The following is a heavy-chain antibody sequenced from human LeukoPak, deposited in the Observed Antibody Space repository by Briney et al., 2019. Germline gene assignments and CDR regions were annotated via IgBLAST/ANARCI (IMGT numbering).Heavy chain of an antibody. CDR2: IYYSGST. CDR3: ARVLQVNGMVDY. D-gene: IGHD1-26*01. J-gene: IGHJ4*02. Sequence: SETLSLTCTVSGGSISSSSYYWGWIRQPPGKGLEWIGSIYYSGSTYYKPSLKSRVTISVDASKNQFSLKLSSVTAADTAVYYCARVLQVNGMVDYWGQGTLVTVSS. V-gene: IGHV4-39*07. CDR1: GGSISSSSYY.